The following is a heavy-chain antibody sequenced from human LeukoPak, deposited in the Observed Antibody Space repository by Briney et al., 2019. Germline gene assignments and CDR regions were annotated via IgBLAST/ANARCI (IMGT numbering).Heavy chain of an antibody. Sequence: SETLSLTCTVSGGSISSYDWSWIRQPPGKGLEWIGYIYYSGSTNYNPSLRSRVTISVDTSKNQFSLKLSSVTAADTAVYYCARYAIYCSGGSCYTREDAFDIWGQGTMVTVSS. D-gene: IGHD2-15*01. CDR3: ARYAIYCSGGSCYTREDAFDI. J-gene: IGHJ3*02. CDR2: IYYSGST. CDR1: GGSISSYD. V-gene: IGHV4-59*12.